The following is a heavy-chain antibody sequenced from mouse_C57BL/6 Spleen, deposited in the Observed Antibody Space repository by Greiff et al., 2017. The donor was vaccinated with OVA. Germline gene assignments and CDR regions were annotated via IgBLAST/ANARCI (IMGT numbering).Heavy chain of an antibody. CDR2: ISYDGSN. Sequence: VQLQQSGPGLVKPSQSLSLTCSVTGYSITSGYYWNWIRQFPGNKLEWMGYISYDGSNNYNPSLKNRISITRDTSKNQVYLKLNSVTTEDTATYYCARIRDYDDGYYFDDWGQGTTLTVSS. D-gene: IGHD2-4*01. V-gene: IGHV3-6*01. CDR1: GYSITSGYY. CDR3: ARIRDYDDGYYFDD. J-gene: IGHJ2*01.